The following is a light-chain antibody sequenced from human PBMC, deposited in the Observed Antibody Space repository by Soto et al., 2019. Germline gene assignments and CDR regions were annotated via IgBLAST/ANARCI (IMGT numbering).Light chain of an antibody. CDR3: QQFSSYPLT. V-gene: IGKV3D-15*01. Sequence: EIVMTQSPATLSVSPGERATLSCRASQSVSSNLAWYQQKPGRAPRLLIYGASTRATGIPDRFSGGGSGTDFTLTISRLEPEDFAVYYCQQFSSYPLTFGGGTKVDIK. J-gene: IGKJ4*01. CDR2: GAS. CDR1: QSVSSN.